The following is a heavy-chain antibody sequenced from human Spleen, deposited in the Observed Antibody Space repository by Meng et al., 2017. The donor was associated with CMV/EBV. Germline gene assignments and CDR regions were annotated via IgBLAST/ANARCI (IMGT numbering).Heavy chain of an antibody. Sequence: SETLSLTCTVSGGSISSSSYYWGWVRQPPGKGLEWIGSIYYSGITYYNPSLKSRVTISVDTSNNQFSLKLSSVTAADTAVYYCARLGGYVDYWGQGTLVTVSS. CDR2: IYYSGIT. D-gene: IGHD2-15*01. J-gene: IGHJ4*02. CDR1: GGSISSSSYY. CDR3: ARLGGYVDY. V-gene: IGHV4-39*01.